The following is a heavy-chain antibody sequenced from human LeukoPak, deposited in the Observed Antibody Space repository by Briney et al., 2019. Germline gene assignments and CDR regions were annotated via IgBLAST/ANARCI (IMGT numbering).Heavy chain of an antibody. V-gene: IGHV3-23*01. CDR1: GFTFSSYA. CDR2: IGSGT. J-gene: IGHJ4*02. CDR3: AKDSRLDY. Sequence: GGSLRLSCGASGFTFSSYAMSWVRQAPGKGLEWVSAIGSGTYYADSVKGRFTISRDNSKNTLYLQMNSLRAEDTAVYYCAKDSRLDYWGQGTLVTVSS.